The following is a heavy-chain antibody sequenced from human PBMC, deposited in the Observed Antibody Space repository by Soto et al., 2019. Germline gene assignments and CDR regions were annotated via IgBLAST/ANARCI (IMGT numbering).Heavy chain of an antibody. CDR3: ARERELLSSIWFDY. CDR1: GYTFTSYA. Sequence: APVKVSCKASGYTFTSYAMHWVRQAPGQRLEWMGWINAGNGNTKYSQKFQGRVTITRDTSASTAYMGLSSLRSEDTAVYYCARERELLSSIWFDYWGQGTLVTVSS. CDR2: INAGNGNT. J-gene: IGHJ4*02. D-gene: IGHD1-26*01. V-gene: IGHV1-3*01.